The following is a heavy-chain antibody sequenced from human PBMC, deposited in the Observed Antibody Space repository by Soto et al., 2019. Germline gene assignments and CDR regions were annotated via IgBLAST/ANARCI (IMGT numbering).Heavy chain of an antibody. CDR1: GFTFSSYG. D-gene: IGHD5-18*01. CDR3: AKDVGTAIDYGMDV. V-gene: IGHV3-30*18. J-gene: IGHJ6*02. CDR2: ISYDGSNK. Sequence: QVQLVESGGGVVQPGRSLRLSCAASGFTFSSYGMHWVRQAPGKGLEWVAVISYDGSNKYYADSVKGRFTISRDNSKNTLYLQMNSLRAEDTAVYYCAKDVGTAIDYGMDVWGQGTTVTVSS.